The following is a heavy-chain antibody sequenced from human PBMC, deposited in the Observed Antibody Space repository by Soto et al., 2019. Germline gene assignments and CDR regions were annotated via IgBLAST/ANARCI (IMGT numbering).Heavy chain of an antibody. Sequence: PSETLSLTXTVSGGSISSYFWSWIRQPAGKGLEWIGRIFTSGSTNYNPSLKSRVTMSVDTSKNQFSLKLTSMTAADTAVYYCTRGAPNWFDPWGQGTLVTVS. CDR1: GGSISSYF. V-gene: IGHV4-4*07. CDR3: TRGAPNWFDP. CDR2: IFTSGST. J-gene: IGHJ5*02.